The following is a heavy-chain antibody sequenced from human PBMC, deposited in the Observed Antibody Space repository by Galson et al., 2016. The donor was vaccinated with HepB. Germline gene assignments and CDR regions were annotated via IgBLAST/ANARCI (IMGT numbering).Heavy chain of an antibody. V-gene: IGHV4-59*08. CDR3: ARHFGSGYYNDF. J-gene: IGHJ4*02. CDR1: GGSFSTYY. D-gene: IGHD3-3*01. Sequence: SETLSLTCTLSGGSFSTYYWSWIRQPPGKELEWIGYIFYTGSTNYNPALKGRVTISVDTSLNQFSLKLRSVTAADTAMYYCARHFGSGYYNDFWGQGALVTVSS. CDR2: IFYTGST.